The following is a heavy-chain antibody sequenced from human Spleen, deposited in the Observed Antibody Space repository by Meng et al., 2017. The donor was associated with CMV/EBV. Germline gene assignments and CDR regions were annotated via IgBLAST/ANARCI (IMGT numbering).Heavy chain of an antibody. V-gene: IGHV1-69*05. Sequence: SVKVSCKASGGTFGSYAISWVRQAPGQGLEWMGGIIPIFGTANYAQKFQGRVTITTDESTSTAYMELSSLRSEDTAVYYCARESSGFWSGYYTGSGYYYYYGMDVWGQGTMVTVSS. CDR1: GGTFGSYA. D-gene: IGHD3-3*01. CDR3: ARESSGFWSGYYTGSGYYYYYGMDV. J-gene: IGHJ6*02. CDR2: IIPIFGTA.